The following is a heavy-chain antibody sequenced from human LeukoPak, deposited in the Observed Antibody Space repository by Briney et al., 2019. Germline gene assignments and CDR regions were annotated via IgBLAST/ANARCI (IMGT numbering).Heavy chain of an antibody. J-gene: IGHJ4*02. CDR1: GFTFSSYS. D-gene: IGHD4-23*01. CDR3: ARDDYGGSYFDY. Sequence: GGSLRLSCAASGFTFSSYSMNWVRQAPGKGLEWVSYISSSSTIYYADSVKGRFTISRDNAKNSLYLQMNSLRAEDTAVYYCARDDYGGSYFDYWGQGTLVTVSS. CDR2: ISSSSTI. V-gene: IGHV3-48*04.